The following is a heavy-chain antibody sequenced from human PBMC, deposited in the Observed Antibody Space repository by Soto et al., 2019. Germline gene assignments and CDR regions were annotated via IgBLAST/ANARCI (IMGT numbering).Heavy chain of an antibody. CDR3: ARDLWSWSLLIDP. D-gene: IGHD2-8*02. Sequence: GGSLRLSCTASGFSLSRYGVHWIRQAPGKGLEWVAGLWANGFTTSYRDSVKGRFTISRDTPENRVYLEMNSLGAEDTAVYYCARDLWSWSLLIDPWGXGTLVTVSS. CDR2: LWANGFTT. J-gene: IGHJ5*02. V-gene: IGHV3-33*01. CDR1: GFSLSRYG.